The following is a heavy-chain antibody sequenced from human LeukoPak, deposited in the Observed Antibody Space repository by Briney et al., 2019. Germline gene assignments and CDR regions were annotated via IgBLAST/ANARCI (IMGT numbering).Heavy chain of an antibody. D-gene: IGHD3-22*01. CDR1: GGSFSGYY. Sequence: SETLSLTCAVYGGSFSGYYWSWIRQPAGKGLEWIGRIYTSGNTNYNPSLKSRVSMSVDTSKNQFSLKLSSVTAADTAVYYCASEYYYDNSGYYSLAHWGQGTLVTVSS. CDR2: IYTSGNT. J-gene: IGHJ4*02. CDR3: ASEYYYDNSGYYSLAH. V-gene: IGHV4-59*10.